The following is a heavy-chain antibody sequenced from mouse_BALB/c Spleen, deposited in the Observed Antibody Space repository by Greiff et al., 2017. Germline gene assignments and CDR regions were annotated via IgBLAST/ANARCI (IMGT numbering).Heavy chain of an antibody. J-gene: IGHJ4*01. CDR2: ISSGGST. Sequence: EVKLVESGGGLVKPGGSLKLSCAASGFTFSSYAMSWVRQTPEKRLEWVASISSGGSTYYPDSVKGRFTISRDNARNILYLQMSSLRSEETAMYYCARGDNRYDHAMEYRGQEASDTVSS. D-gene: IGHD2-14*01. CDR3: ARGDNRYDHAMEY. V-gene: IGHV5-6-5*01. CDR1: GFTFSSYA.